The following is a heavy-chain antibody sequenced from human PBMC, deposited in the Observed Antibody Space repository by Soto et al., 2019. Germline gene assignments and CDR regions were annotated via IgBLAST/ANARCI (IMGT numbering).Heavy chain of an antibody. V-gene: IGHV3-21*01. CDR3: AGSSDDGRDN. D-gene: IGHD1-26*01. CDR2: ISSSSSFI. CDR1: GFSLSDYS. J-gene: IGHJ4*02. Sequence: EVQLVDSGGGLVKPGGSLRLSCAASGFSLSDYSMNWIRQAPGKGLEWVASISSSSSFIHYAESMKGRFTISRDNAKNSLYLQMNSLSAEDTAVYYCAGSSDDGRDNWGQGTLVTFSA.